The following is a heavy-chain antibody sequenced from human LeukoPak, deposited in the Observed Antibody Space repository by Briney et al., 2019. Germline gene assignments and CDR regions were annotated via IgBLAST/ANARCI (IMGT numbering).Heavy chain of an antibody. Sequence: SETLSLACTVSGGSISSYYWSWIRQPAGKGLEWIGRIYTSGSTNYNPSLKSRVTMSVDTSKNQFSLKLSSVTAADTAVYYCAKDPPPVGATLGGENYWGQGTLVTVSS. CDR1: GGSISSYY. CDR3: AKDPPPVGATLGGENY. CDR2: IYTSGST. V-gene: IGHV4-4*07. D-gene: IGHD1-26*01. J-gene: IGHJ4*02.